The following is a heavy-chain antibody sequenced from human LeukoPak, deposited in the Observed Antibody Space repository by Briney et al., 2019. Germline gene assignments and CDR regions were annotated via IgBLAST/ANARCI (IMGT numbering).Heavy chain of an antibody. J-gene: IGHJ6*02. D-gene: IGHD3-3*01. V-gene: IGHV3-23*01. CDR2: ISGSGGST. Sequence: GGSLRLSCAASGFTFSIYNMNWVRQAPGKGLEWVSAISGSGGSTYYADSVKGRFTISRDNSKNTLYLQMNSLRAEDTAVYYCAKDLGGGGRDFWSGYYLTYYYYYYGMDVWGQGTTVTVSS. CDR1: GFTFSIYN. CDR3: AKDLGGGGRDFWSGYYLTYYYYYYGMDV.